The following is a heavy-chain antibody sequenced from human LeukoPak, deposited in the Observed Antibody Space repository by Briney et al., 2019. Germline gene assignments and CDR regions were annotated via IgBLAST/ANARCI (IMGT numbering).Heavy chain of an antibody. CDR3: ARGQYYYGSSGLFDY. J-gene: IGHJ4*02. V-gene: IGHV4-31*03. CDR2: IYYSGST. D-gene: IGHD3-22*01. CDR1: GGSISSGGYY. Sequence: SETLSLTCTVSGGSISSGGYYWSWIRQHPGKGLEWIGYIYYSGSTYYNPSLKSRVTISVDTSKNQFSLKLSSVTAADTAVYYCARGQYYYGSSGLFDYWGQGTLVTVSS.